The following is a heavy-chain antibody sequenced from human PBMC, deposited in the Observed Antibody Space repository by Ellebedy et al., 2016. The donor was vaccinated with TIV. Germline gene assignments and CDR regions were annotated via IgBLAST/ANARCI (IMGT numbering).Heavy chain of an antibody. V-gene: IGHV1-2*04. Sequence: ASVKVSXXASGYTFTGYYMHWVRQAPGQGLEWMGWINPNSGGTNYAQKFQGWVTMTRDTSISTAYMELSRLRSDDTAVYYCARDGSQLGIEYYFDYWGQGTLVTVSS. CDR1: GYTFTGYY. J-gene: IGHJ4*02. CDR2: INPNSGGT. CDR3: ARDGSQLGIEYYFDY. D-gene: IGHD7-27*01.